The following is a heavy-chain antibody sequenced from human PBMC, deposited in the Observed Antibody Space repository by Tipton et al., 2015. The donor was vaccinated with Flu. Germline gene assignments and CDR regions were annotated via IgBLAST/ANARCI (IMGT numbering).Heavy chain of an antibody. CDR1: GGSISSYY. CDR3: ARRYYDSSGPLDY. Sequence: TLSLTCTVSGGSISSYYWSWIRQSPGKGLEWIGYIYYSGSTNYNPSLKSRVTISVDTSKNQFSLKLSSVTAADTAVYYCARRYYDSSGPLDYWGQGTLVTVSS. V-gene: IGHV4-59*01. D-gene: IGHD3-22*01. CDR2: IYYSGST. J-gene: IGHJ4*02.